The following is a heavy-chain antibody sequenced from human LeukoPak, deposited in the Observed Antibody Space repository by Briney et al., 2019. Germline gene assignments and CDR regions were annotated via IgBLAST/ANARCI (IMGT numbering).Heavy chain of an antibody. Sequence: GESLKISCKGSGYRFSTYWIGWVRQMPGKGLEWMGIIYPRDSDTRYSASFQGHVSISADTSTNTAYLQWSNLSVSDSAMYYCARHPASLAAWPYYFDFWGQGALVSVSS. CDR3: ARHPASLAAWPYYFDF. D-gene: IGHD6-6*01. CDR2: IYPRDSDT. J-gene: IGHJ4*02. V-gene: IGHV5-51*01. CDR1: GYRFSTYW.